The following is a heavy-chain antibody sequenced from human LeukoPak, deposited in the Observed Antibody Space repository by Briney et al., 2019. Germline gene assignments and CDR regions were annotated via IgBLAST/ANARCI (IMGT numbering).Heavy chain of an antibody. Sequence: PGGSLRLSCAASGFTSSNYGIHWVRQAPGKGLEWVAVISYDGSNKYYADSVKGRCTISRDNSKNTVYLQMNSLRAEDTAVYYCAKEAGYSYGFDYWGQGTLVSVSS. CDR1: GFTSSNYG. CDR2: ISYDGSNK. J-gene: IGHJ4*02. D-gene: IGHD5-18*01. V-gene: IGHV3-30*18. CDR3: AKEAGYSYGFDY.